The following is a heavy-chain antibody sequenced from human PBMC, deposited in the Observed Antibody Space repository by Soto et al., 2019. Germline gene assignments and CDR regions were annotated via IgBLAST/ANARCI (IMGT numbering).Heavy chain of an antibody. CDR2: MYHSGST. V-gene: IGHV4-30-2*01. Sequence: SETLSHTCAVSGGSISSGGYSWSWIRQPPGKGLEWIGYMYHSGSTYYNPSLKSRVTISIDRSKNQFSLKLSSVTAADTAVYYCARLPDYRGRRILVTVSS. CDR3: ARLPDY. J-gene: IGHJ4*02. D-gene: IGHD2-2*01. CDR1: GGSISSGGYS.